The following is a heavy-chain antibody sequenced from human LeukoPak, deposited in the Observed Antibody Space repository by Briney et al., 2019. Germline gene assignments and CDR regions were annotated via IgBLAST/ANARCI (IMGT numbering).Heavy chain of an antibody. Sequence: GRSLRLSCAASGFTFSSYAMSWVRQAPGKGLEWVSAISGSGGSTYYADSVKGRFTISRDNSKNTLYLQMNSLRAEDTAVYYCAKVPWVVVVPAAIGNWFDPWGQGTLVTVSS. CDR1: GFTFSSYA. CDR2: ISGSGGST. V-gene: IGHV3-23*01. D-gene: IGHD2-2*01. CDR3: AKVPWVVVVPAAIGNWFDP. J-gene: IGHJ5*02.